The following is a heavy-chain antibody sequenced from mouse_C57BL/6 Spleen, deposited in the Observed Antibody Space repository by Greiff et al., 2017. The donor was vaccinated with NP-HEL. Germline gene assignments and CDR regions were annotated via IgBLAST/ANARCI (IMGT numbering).Heavy chain of an antibody. CDR3: TTVHLCYGSGNWYFDD. CDR1: GFNIKDYY. V-gene: IGHV14-1*01. J-gene: IGHJ1*03. Sequence: EVQLQQSGAELVRPGASVKLSCTASGFNIKDYYMHWVKQTPEQGLEWIGRINPEDGDTTYAPKFQGKGTMTADTSSNTAYLQLSSLRSEDTAVYYCTTVHLCYGSGNWYFDDWGKGTTVTVSS. D-gene: IGHD1-1*01. CDR2: INPEDGDT.